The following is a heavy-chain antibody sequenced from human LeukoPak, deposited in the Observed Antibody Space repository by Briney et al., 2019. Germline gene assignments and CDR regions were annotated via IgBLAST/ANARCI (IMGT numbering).Heavy chain of an antibody. CDR2: INTDGTVT. V-gene: IGHV3-74*01. D-gene: IGHD6-19*01. CDR3: ATKQWLAPPPDS. CDR1: GFTFSKYW. J-gene: IGHJ4*02. Sequence: GGSLRLSCAASGFTFSKYWMLWVRQAPGKGLESVSRINTDGTVTAYAHSVKGRFTVSRDNADNTMFLQMNSVRDEDTAVYYCATKQWLAPPPDSWGQGTPVTVSS.